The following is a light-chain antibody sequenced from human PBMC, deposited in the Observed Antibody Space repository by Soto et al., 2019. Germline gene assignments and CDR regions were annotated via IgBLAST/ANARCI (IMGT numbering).Light chain of an antibody. J-gene: IGLJ3*02. CDR3: QAYDDSLTAFV. V-gene: IGLV1-40*01. Sequence: QSVLTQPPSVSGAPGQTITMSCTGSGSNVGASYDVHWYQVLPGAGPRLLIYKNNNRPSGVPDRFSGSKSGTSASLAITGLRAEDEADYYCQAYDDSLTAFVFGGGTQLTVL. CDR2: KNN. CDR1: GSNVGASYD.